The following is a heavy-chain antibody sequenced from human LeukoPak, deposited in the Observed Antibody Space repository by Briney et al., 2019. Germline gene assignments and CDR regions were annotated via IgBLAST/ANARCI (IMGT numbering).Heavy chain of an antibody. CDR2: IYHSGST. CDR3: ARVGPFGTWGY. Sequence: SGTLSLTCAVSGGSISSSNWWGWVRQPPGKGLEWIGEIYHSGSTNYNPSLKSRVTISVDRSKNQFSLKLSPVTAADTAVYYCARVGPFGTWGYWGQGTLVTVSS. V-gene: IGHV4-4*02. D-gene: IGHD3-10*01. J-gene: IGHJ4*02. CDR1: GGSISSSNW.